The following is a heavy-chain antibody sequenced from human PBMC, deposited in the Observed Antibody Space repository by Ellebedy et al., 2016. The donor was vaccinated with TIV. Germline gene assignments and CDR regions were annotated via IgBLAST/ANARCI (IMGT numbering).Heavy chain of an antibody. CDR2: ISSTSSTI. Sequence: PGGSLRLSCAASGFTLSDYSMSWVRQAPGKGLEWVSYISSTSSTIYYEDSVKGRFTVSRDNPKNSLFLQMNSLRTGDTAVYDGARGDGDSEHGLEYWGQGNLVTVSS. CDR1: GFTLSDYS. J-gene: IGHJ4*02. V-gene: IGHV3-48*01. CDR3: ARGDGDSEHGLEY. D-gene: IGHD4-17*01.